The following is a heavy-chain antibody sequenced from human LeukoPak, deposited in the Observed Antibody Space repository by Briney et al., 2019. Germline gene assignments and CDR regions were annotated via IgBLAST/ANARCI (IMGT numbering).Heavy chain of an antibody. D-gene: IGHD6-13*01. CDR1: GYTFTSYG. CDR2: INAYNGNT. J-gene: IGHJ4*02. CDR3: AREAADYSRGWYPDY. Sequence: ASVKVSCKASGYTFTSYGISWVRQAPGQGLEWMGWINAYNGNTNYAQKLQGRVTMTTDTSTSTAYMELRSLGSDDTAVYYCAREAADYSRGWYPDYGGEGTLVTVSS. V-gene: IGHV1-18*01.